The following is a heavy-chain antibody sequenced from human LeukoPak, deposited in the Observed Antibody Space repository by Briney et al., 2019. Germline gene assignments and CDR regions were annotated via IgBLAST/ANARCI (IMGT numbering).Heavy chain of an antibody. CDR3: ARRPGN. D-gene: IGHD1-14*01. Sequence: GGSLRLSCAASGFTFSSYAMHWVRQAPGKGLEWVAVISYDGSNKYYADSVEGRFTISRDSSKNTLFLQMNDLTVEDTARYYCARRPGNWGQGILVTVSS. CDR2: ISYDGSNK. J-gene: IGHJ4*02. V-gene: IGHV3-30*14. CDR1: GFTFSSYA.